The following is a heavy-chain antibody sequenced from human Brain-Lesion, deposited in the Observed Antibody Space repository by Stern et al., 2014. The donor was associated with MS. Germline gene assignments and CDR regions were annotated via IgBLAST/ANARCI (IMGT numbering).Heavy chain of an antibody. V-gene: IGHV3-7*01. CDR3: ARVYNTIYGIVTQRGSGMDV. CDR1: GFTFGNYW. Sequence: EVELVESGGGLVQPGGSLTISCTAAGFTFGNYWMTWVRQAPGKGLEWVANIKEDGTGQNYVDSVNGRFTISRDNARNSLYLQMNSLRVEDTALYYCARVYNTIYGIVTQRGSGMDVWGQGTTVIVSS. J-gene: IGHJ6*02. CDR2: IKEDGTGQ. D-gene: IGHD3-3*01.